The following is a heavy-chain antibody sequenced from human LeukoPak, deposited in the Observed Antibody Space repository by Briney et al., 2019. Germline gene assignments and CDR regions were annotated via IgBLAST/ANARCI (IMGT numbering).Heavy chain of an antibody. Sequence: PGGSLRLSCAASGFTFSTNAMTWVRQAPGKGLEWVSTISGSSSSIYYADSVKGRFTISRDNSKNTLYLQMNSLRAEDTAVYYCATDPAGAGSWGQGTLVTVSS. J-gene: IGHJ5*02. V-gene: IGHV3-23*01. D-gene: IGHD1-26*01. CDR1: GFTFSTNA. CDR3: ATDPAGAGS. CDR2: ISGSSSSI.